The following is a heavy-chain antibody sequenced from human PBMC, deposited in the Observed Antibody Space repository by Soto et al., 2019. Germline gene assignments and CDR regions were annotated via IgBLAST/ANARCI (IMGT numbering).Heavy chain of an antibody. V-gene: IGHV3-23*01. D-gene: IGHD4-17*01. Sequence: PGGSLRLPCTASGFSFSNYAVTWVRQAPGKGLEWVSSIGGDTSYTYYADSVKGRFTISRDKSKNTVFLQKNSLRADNTAVYHCANDPNGDYGGAFASWGQGSLVTVSS. CDR1: GFSFSNYA. J-gene: IGHJ1*01. CDR2: IGGDTSYT. CDR3: ANDPNGDYGGAFAS.